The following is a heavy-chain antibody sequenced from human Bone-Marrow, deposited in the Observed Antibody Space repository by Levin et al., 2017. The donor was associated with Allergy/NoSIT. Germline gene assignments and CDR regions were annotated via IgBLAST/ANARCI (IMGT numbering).Heavy chain of an antibody. D-gene: IGHD5-18*01. J-gene: IGHJ3*02. CDR1: GGSISSGGYY. CDR2: IYYSGST. Sequence: SETLSLTCTVSGGSISSGGYYWSWIRQHPGKGLEWIGYIYYSGSTYYNPSLKSRVTISVDTSKNQFSLKLSSVTAADTAVYYCARVPGYSYGYEGAFDSWGQGTMVTVSS. V-gene: IGHV4-31*03. CDR3: ARVPGYSYGYEGAFDS.